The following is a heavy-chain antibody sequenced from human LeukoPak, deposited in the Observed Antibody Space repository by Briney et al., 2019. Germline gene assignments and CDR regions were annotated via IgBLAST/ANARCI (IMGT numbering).Heavy chain of an antibody. D-gene: IGHD2-2*02. Sequence: GGSLRLSCAASGFTFSSYGMHRVRQAPGKELEWVAVISYDGSNKYYADSVKGRFTISRDNSKNTLYLQMNSLRAEDTAVYYCAKVNPYCSSTSCYTWAGWFDPWGQGTLVTVSS. J-gene: IGHJ5*02. V-gene: IGHV3-30*18. CDR3: AKVNPYCSSTSCYTWAGWFDP. CDR1: GFTFSSYG. CDR2: ISYDGSNK.